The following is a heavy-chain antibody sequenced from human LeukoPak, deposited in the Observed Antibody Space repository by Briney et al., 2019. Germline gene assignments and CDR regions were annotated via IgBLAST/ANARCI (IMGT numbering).Heavy chain of an antibody. Sequence: SETLSLTCTVSGGSISSSSYHWGWIRQPPGKGLEWIGTIYYSGSSYYSPSLKSRVSISLDTSKNQFSLKLSSVTAADTAVYCCATEKERVLWFGMPRYNWFDPWGQGILVTVSS. CDR3: ATEKERVLWFGMPRYNWFDP. D-gene: IGHD3-10*01. V-gene: IGHV4-39*07. CDR1: GGSISSSSYH. CDR2: IYYSGSS. J-gene: IGHJ5*02.